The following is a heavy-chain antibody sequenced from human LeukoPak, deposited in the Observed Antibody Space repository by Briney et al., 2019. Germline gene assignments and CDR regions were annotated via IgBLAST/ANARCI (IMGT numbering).Heavy chain of an antibody. D-gene: IGHD5-18*01. CDR1: GFTFSSYA. V-gene: IGHV3-30-3*01. J-gene: IGHJ4*02. CDR2: ISYDGSNK. CDR3: ARSEDTAMVLFDY. Sequence: PGGSLRLSCAASGFTFSSYAMHWVRQAPGKGLKWVAVISYDGSNKYYADSVKGRFTISRDNSKNTLYLQMNSLRAEDTAVYYCARSEDTAMVLFDYWGQGTLVTVSS.